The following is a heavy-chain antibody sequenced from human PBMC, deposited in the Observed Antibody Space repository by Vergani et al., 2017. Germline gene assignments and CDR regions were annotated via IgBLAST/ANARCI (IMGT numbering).Heavy chain of an antibody. Sequence: QVQLVESGGGVVQPGRSLRLSCAASGFTFSSYGMHWVRQAPGKGLEWVAVISYDGSNKYYADSVKGRFTISRDNSKNTLYLQMNSLRAEDTAVYYCAKALYDFWSGYYLQNGMDVWGQGTTVTVSS. D-gene: IGHD3-3*01. J-gene: IGHJ6*02. CDR3: AKALYDFWSGYYLQNGMDV. CDR1: GFTFSSYG. CDR2: ISYDGSNK. V-gene: IGHV3-30*18.